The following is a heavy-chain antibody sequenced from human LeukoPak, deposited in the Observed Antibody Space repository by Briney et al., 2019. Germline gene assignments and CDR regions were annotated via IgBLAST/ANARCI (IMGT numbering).Heavy chain of an antibody. V-gene: IGHV1-2*02. CDR3: ARSYDSSGYSTLN. CDR2: INPNSGGT. CDR1: GYTFTGYY. J-gene: IGHJ4*02. D-gene: IGHD3-22*01. Sequence: ASVKVSCKASGYTFTGYYMHWVRQAPGQGLQWMGWINPNSGGTNYAQRFQGRVTMTRDTSISTAYMELSRLRSDDTAVYYCARSYDSSGYSTLNWGQGTLVTVSS.